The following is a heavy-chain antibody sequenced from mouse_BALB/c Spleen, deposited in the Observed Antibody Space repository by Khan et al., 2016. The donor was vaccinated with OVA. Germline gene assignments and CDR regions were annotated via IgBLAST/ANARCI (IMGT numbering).Heavy chain of an antibody. CDR3: ARTARIKY. V-gene: IGHV3-2*02. CDR2: ISYSGST. Sequence: VQLKESGPGLVKPSQSLSLTCTITGYSITSGYGWNWIRYFPGNKLEWMGYISYSGSTNYNPSIKRRISITRDTSKNQFFLQLNYVTTEDTATYYCARTARIKYWGQGTTLTISS. J-gene: IGHJ2*01. CDR1: GYSITSGYG. D-gene: IGHD1-2*01.